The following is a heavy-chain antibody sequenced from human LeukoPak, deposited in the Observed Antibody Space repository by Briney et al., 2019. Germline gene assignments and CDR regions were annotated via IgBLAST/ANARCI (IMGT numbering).Heavy chain of an antibody. V-gene: IGHV1-46*01. D-gene: IGHD6-13*01. CDR3: ARGAAGGIYYFDY. J-gene: IGHJ4*02. Sequence: VASVTVSYKPSGYTFTSYYLHWVGQAPGQGVGGMGRINLSGNNTYYAQKFKDRVTRTTDMSTSTVYMELSSLRSEDTAVYYCARGAAGGIYYFDYWGQGTLVTVSS. CDR2: INLSGNNT. CDR1: GYTFTSYY.